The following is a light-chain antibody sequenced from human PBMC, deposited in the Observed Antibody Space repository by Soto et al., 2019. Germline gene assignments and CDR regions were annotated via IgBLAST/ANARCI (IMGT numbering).Light chain of an antibody. CDR2: WAS. Sequence: DIVMTQSPDSLAVSLGERATINCKSSQTVFFNSNNKNYVVWYQQKPGQPPKLLISWASIRESGVHDRFSGSGSGTDFTLTISSLQAEDVAVYYCQQYFHSPPTFGGGTRVEI. CDR1: QTVFFNSNNKNY. J-gene: IGKJ4*01. V-gene: IGKV4-1*01. CDR3: QQYFHSPPT.